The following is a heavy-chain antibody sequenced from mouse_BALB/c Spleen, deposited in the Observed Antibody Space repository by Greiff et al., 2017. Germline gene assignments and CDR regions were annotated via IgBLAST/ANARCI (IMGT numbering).Heavy chain of an antibody. CDR1: GYAFSSSW. CDR2: IYPGDGDT. D-gene: IGHD2-2*01. V-gene: IGHV1-82*01. Sequence: QVQLQQSGPELVKPGASVKISCKASGYAFSSSWMNWVKQRPGQGLEWIGRIYPGDGDTNYNGKFKGKATLTADKSSSTAYMQLSSLTSVDSAVYFCGRGYDGYYAMDYWGQGTSVTVSS. CDR3: GRGYDGYYAMDY. J-gene: IGHJ4*01.